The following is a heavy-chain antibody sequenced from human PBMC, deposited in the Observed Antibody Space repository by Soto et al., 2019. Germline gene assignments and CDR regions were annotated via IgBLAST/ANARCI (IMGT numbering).Heavy chain of an antibody. Sequence: GGSLRLSCAASGFTFSSYSMNWVRQAPGKGLEWVSSISSSSSYIYYADSVKGRFTISRDNAKNSLYLQMNSLRAEDTAVYYCARDRADSSSWPNYWGQGTLVTVSS. D-gene: IGHD6-13*01. CDR1: GFTFSSYS. CDR3: ARDRADSSSWPNY. V-gene: IGHV3-21*01. CDR2: ISSSSSYI. J-gene: IGHJ4*02.